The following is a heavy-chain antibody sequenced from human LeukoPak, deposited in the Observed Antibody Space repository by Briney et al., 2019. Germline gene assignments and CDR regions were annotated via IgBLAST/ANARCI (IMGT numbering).Heavy chain of an antibody. V-gene: IGHV4-39*07. Sequence: PSETLSLTCTVSGGSISSDNYYWGWIRQPPGKGLEWIGSIYYSGSTYYNPSLKSRVTISVDTSKNQFSLKLSSVTAADTAVYYCARLLRVGYCSTTTCNWFDPWGQGTLVTVSS. CDR2: IYYSGST. J-gene: IGHJ5*02. CDR1: GGSISSDNYY. CDR3: ARLLRVGYCSTTTCNWFDP. D-gene: IGHD2-2*03.